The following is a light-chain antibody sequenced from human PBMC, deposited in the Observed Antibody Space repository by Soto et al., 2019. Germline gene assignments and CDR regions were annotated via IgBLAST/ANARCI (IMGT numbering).Light chain of an antibody. Sequence: QSVLTQPPSASGSPGQSVTISCTGTSSDVGGYNYVSWYQHHPGKAPKLMIYEISKRPSGVPDRFSGSKSGNTASLTVSGIQAEDEADYFSSSYAGSNNYYVFGSGTKVTV. CDR1: SSDVGGYNY. J-gene: IGLJ1*01. V-gene: IGLV2-8*01. CDR3: SSYAGSNNYYV. CDR2: EIS.